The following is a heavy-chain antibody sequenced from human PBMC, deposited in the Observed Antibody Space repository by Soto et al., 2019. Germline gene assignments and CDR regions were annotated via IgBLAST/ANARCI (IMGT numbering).Heavy chain of an antibody. J-gene: IGHJ4*02. CDR1: GGSISSYY. D-gene: IGHD6-19*01. CDR2: IYYSGST. V-gene: IGHV4-59*01. Sequence: SETLSLTCTVSGGSISSYYWSWIRQPPGKGLEWIGYIYYSGSTNYNPSLKSRVTISVDTSKNQCTLKLSSVTAADTAVYYCARGGVAGSNDYWGQGTLVTVSS. CDR3: ARGGVAGSNDY.